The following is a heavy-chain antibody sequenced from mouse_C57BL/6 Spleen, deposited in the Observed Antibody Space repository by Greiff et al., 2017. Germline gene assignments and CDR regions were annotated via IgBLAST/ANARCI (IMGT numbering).Heavy chain of an antibody. CDR3: ARGTAQVFDY. V-gene: IGHV1-4*01. CDR1: GYTFTSYT. D-gene: IGHD3-2*02. CDR2: INPSSGYT. Sequence: VQVVESGAELARPGASVKMSCKASGYTFTSYTMHWVKQRPGQGLEWIGYINPSSGYTKYNQKFKDKATLTADKSSSTAYMQLSSLTSEDSAVYYCARGTAQVFDYWGQGTTLTVSS. J-gene: IGHJ2*01.